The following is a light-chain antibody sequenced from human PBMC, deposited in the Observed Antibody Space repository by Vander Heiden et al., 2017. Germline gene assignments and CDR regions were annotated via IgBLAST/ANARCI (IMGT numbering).Light chain of an antibody. J-gene: IGKJ3*01. CDR3: QKYYRETRG. CDR2: AAA. V-gene: IGKV1-8*01. Sequence: AVRMTQSPSSFSASTGDRVTITCRASQGISSYLAWYQQKTGKAPKLLIYAAATLQSGGPSRCSGSGAGTEDTTTISCLKYEDVATDYCQKYYRETRGFGPGTKVXIK. CDR1: QGISSY.